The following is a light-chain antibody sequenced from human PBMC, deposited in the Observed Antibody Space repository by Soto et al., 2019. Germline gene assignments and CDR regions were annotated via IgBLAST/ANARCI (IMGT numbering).Light chain of an antibody. V-gene: IGLV2-14*01. CDR2: DVT. Sequence: QSVLTQPASVSGSPGQSITISCTGTSSDVGAYDFVSWYQHPPGKAPKLVTFDVTHRPPGISDRFSGSKSANTASLTISGLQDAEEAFYYCSSYASRSTLVFGGGTKVTVL. J-gene: IGLJ2*01. CDR3: SSYASRSTLV. CDR1: SSDVGAYDF.